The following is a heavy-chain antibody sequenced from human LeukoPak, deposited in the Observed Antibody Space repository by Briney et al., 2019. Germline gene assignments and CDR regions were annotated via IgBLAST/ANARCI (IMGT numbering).Heavy chain of an antibody. CDR1: GFTFSGYW. J-gene: IGHJ5*02. CDR3: VRGAVGTGVWFDP. Sequence: GGSLRLSCAVSGFTFSGYWMHWVRQAPGKGLEWVSRINPDGGITNYADSVKGRFTISRDNAENTVHLQMNCLRGDDTAVYYCVRGAVGTGVWFDPWGQGTLVTVSS. CDR2: INPDGGIT. V-gene: IGHV3-74*01. D-gene: IGHD1-26*01.